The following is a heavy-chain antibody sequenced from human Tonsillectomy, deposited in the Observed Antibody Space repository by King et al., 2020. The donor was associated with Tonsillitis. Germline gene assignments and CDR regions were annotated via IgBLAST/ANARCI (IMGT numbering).Heavy chain of an antibody. D-gene: IGHD3-3*01. CDR1: GFTFSSYS. V-gene: IGHV3-48*01. CDR3: ARDDNYDFWSGYSY. J-gene: IGHJ4*02. Sequence: VQLVESGGGLVQPGGSLRLSCAASGFTFSSYSMNWVRQAPGKGLEWVSYISSSSSTIYYADSVKGRFTISRDNAKNSLYLQMNSLRAEDTAVYYCARDDNYDFWSGYSYWGQGTLVTVSS. CDR2: ISSSSSTI.